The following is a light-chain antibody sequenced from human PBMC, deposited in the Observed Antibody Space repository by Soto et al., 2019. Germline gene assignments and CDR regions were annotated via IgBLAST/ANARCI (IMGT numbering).Light chain of an antibody. V-gene: IGKV3-15*01. J-gene: IGKJ5*01. CDR2: GIS. Sequence: IVLTHSPATLCVSAWQRSTLSFRSSQSINNNYLAWYQQKPGQAPRLLIYGISTRATGVPARFSGSGSGTEFTLTISSLQSEDFAVYSCQQYSQWPITFGQGTRLEIK. CDR3: QQYSQWPIT. CDR1: QSINNN.